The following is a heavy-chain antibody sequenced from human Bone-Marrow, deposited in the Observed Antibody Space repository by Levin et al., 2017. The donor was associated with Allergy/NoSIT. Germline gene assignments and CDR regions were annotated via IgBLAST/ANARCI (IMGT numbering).Heavy chain of an antibody. CDR2: IYINGRT. CDR1: GASISSSTYY. J-gene: IGHJ4*02. V-gene: IGHV4-61*02. Sequence: SETLSLTCSVSGASISSSTYYWAWIRQPAGKGLEWIGRIYINGRTDYNPSLKSRVTISVDTSKNQLSLKVTSVTAADTAIYYCAREGYRGYNFDFFDYWGQGVLVSVSS. CDR3: AREGYRGYNFDFFDY. D-gene: IGHD5-24*01.